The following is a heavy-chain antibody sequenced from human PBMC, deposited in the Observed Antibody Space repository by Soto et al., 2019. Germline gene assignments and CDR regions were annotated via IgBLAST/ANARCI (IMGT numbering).Heavy chain of an antibody. J-gene: IGHJ6*02. CDR1: GFTVSSNY. CDR3: ARDSVAGGYYYYYGMDV. V-gene: IGHV3-53*01. Sequence: VGFLRLSCAASGFTVSSNYMSWVRQAPGKGLEWVSIIHSGGSTYYADFVKGRFTISRDNSKNTLYLQMYSLRAEDTAVYYCARDSVAGGYYYYYGMDVWGQGTTVTVSS. CDR2: IHSGGST. D-gene: IGHD3-16*01.